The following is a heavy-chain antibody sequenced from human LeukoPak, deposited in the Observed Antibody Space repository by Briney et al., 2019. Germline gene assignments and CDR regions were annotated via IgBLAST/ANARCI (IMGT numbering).Heavy chain of an antibody. J-gene: IGHJ3*02. CDR1: GDSISSYY. CDR2: IYSTGSA. V-gene: IGHV4-4*07. Sequence: SETLSLTCTVSGDSISSYYCNWIRQPAGKGLEYIGRIYSTGSANCNPSLKSRVTMSVDTSKSHFSLKLSSVTAADTAVYYCATTTSTLAFDIWGQGTMATVSS. CDR3: ATTTSTLAFDI. D-gene: IGHD1-14*01.